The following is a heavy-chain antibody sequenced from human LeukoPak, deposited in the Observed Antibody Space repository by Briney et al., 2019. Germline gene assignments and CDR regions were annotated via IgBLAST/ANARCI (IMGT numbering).Heavy chain of an antibody. V-gene: IGHV6-1*01. J-gene: IGHJ4*02. Sequence: SQTLSLTCALSGDSLSSNNASWHWIRQSPSRGLEWLGRTYYRSKWYNDYAVSVKSRIAINPDTSKNQFSLQLKSVTPEDTAVYYCARWLTYWGQGTLVTVSS. D-gene: IGHD5-12*01. CDR1: GDSLSSNNAS. CDR2: TYYRSKWYN. CDR3: ARWLTY.